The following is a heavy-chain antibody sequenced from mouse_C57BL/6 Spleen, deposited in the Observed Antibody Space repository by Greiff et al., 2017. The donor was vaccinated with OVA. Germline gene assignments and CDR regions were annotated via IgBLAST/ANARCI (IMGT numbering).Heavy chain of an antibody. CDR3: ARREEELGRSFAY. Sequence: QVTLKECGPGILQSSQTLSLSCSFSGFSLSTSGMGVSWIRQPSGKGLEWLAHIYWDDDKRYNPSLKSRHTISKDTSRNPVFLKITRVDTADTATYYCARREEELGRSFAYWGQGTLVTVSA. V-gene: IGHV8-12*01. CDR2: IYWDDDK. J-gene: IGHJ3*01. CDR1: GFSLSTSGMG. D-gene: IGHD4-1*01.